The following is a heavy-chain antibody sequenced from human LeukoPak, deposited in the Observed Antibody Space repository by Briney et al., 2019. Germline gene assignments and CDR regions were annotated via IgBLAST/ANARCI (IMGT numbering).Heavy chain of an antibody. D-gene: IGHD2-21*02. J-gene: IGHJ4*02. CDR1: GGSISSSSYY. CDR2: IYYSGST. CDR3: ARGVVVTALDY. V-gene: IGHV4-61*05. Sequence: PSETLSLTCTVSGGSISSSSYYWGWIRQPPGRGLEWIGYIYYSGSTNYNPSLKSRVTISVDTSKNQFSLKLSSVTAADTAVYYCARGVVVTALDYWGQGTLVTVSS.